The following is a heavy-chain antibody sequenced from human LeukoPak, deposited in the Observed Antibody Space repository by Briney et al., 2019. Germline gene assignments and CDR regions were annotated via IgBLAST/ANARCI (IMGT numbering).Heavy chain of an antibody. D-gene: IGHD5-18*01. J-gene: IGHJ4*02. CDR2: IYYSGST. CDR1: DGSVSSYY. V-gene: IGHV4-59*02. CDR3: ARGYTYGYEQLDY. Sequence: SETLSLTCTVSDGSVSSYYCSWIRQPPGKGLEWIGYIYYSGSTNYNPSLKNRVTISIDTSKNQFSLKLSSVTAADTAVYYCARGYTYGYEQLDYWGQGTLVTVSS.